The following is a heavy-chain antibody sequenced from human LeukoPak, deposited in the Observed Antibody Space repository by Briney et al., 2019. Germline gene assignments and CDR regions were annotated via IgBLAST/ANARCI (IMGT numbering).Heavy chain of an antibody. CDR3: AKTQGFFDH. V-gene: IGHV3-23*01. CDR1: GFTFSNNG. Sequence: QSGGSLRLSCAASGFTFSNNGMTWVRQAPGKGMEWVTGISDGGDTTYDAGSVKGRFTVSRDNSKNILYLQMNSLRPEDTAIYYCAKTQGFFDHWGQGSLVTVSS. J-gene: IGHJ4*02. CDR2: ISDGGDTT.